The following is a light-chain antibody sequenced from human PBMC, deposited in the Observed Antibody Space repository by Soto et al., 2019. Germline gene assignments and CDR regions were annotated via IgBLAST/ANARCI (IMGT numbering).Light chain of an antibody. J-gene: IGLJ1*01. Sequence: QSALPQPPSASGTPGQRVTISCSGSSSNIGSDYVYWYQQFPGTAPKLLIYRNNQRPSGVPDRFSGSKSGTSASLAISGLRSEDEADYYCAAWDDSLSGYVFGTGTKVTVL. CDR2: RNN. CDR3: AAWDDSLSGYV. CDR1: SSNIGSDY. V-gene: IGLV1-47*01.